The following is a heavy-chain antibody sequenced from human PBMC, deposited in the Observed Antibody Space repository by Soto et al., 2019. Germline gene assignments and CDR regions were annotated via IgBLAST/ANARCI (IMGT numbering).Heavy chain of an antibody. CDR2: IYYSGST. V-gene: IGHV4-39*01. CDR1: GGSISSSSYY. CDR3: ARHCDILTVCMGV. Sequence: PSETLSLTCTVSGGSISSSSYYWGWIRQPPGKGLEWIGSIYYSGSTYYNPSLKSRVTISVDTSKNQFSLKLSSVTAADTAVYYCARHCDILTVCMGVWGQGTTVTVSS. J-gene: IGHJ6*02. D-gene: IGHD3-9*01.